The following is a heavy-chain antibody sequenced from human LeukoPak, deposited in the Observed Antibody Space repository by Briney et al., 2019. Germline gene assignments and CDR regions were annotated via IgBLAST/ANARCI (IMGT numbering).Heavy chain of an antibody. J-gene: IGHJ4*02. V-gene: IGHV4-59*01. CDR1: GGSISSYY. Sequence: TSETLSLTRTVSGGSISSYYWSWIRQPPGKGLEWIGYIYYSGSTNYNPSLKSRVTISVDTSKNQFSLKLSSVTAADTAEYYCAREVTGGALDYWGQGTLVTVSS. CDR2: IYYSGST. D-gene: IGHD1-26*01. CDR3: AREVTGGALDY.